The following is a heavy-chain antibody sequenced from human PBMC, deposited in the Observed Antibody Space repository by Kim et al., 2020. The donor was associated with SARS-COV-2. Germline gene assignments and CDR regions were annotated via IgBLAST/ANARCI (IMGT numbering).Heavy chain of an antibody. V-gene: IGHV5-51*01. CDR3: ARRADRYYYYGMDV. D-gene: IGHD6-19*01. Sequence: SPSFQGQVTISADKSISTAYLQWSSLKASDTAMYYCARRADRYYYYGMDVWGQGTTVTVSS. J-gene: IGHJ6*02.